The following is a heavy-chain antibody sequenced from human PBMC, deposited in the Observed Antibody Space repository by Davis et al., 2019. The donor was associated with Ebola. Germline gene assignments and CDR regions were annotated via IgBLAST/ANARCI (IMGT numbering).Heavy chain of an antibody. V-gene: IGHV1-18*01. CDR2: ISAYNGKT. CDR1: GYTFTSYG. D-gene: IGHD1-20*01. J-gene: IGHJ4*02. Sequence: ASVKVSCKASGYTFTSYGIHWVRQAPGQGLEWMGWISAYNGKTNYALKLQGRVSMTTDTSTSTAYMELRSLRSNDTAVYFCARDLLGSITLYRGSRYWGQGTLVSVSS. CDR3: ARDLLGSITLYRGSRY.